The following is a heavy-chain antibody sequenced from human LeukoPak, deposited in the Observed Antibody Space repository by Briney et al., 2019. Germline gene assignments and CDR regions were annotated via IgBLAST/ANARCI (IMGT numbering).Heavy chain of an antibody. CDR2: INPNSGGT. CDR1: GSTVTAYY. CDR3: ARVGSIAVAGEAYMIDY. D-gene: IGHD6-19*01. V-gene: IGHV1-2*02. Sequence: VASVKVSCKASGSTVTAYYIHWVRQAPGQGLEWMGWINPNSGGTNYGQNFQARVTMTRDTSIRTAYMELSRLRSDDTAVYYCARVGSIAVAGEAYMIDYWGQGTLVTVSS. J-gene: IGHJ4*02.